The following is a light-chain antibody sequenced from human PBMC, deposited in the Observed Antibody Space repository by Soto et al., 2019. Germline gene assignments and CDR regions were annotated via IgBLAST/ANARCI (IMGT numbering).Light chain of an antibody. CDR3: QSYDSRLSGVV. J-gene: IGLJ2*01. CDR1: SSNIGAGYD. Sequence: QAVVTQPPSVPGAPGQRVTVSCTGTSSNIGAGYDVHWYQQLPGTAPKLLIYGNNNRPSGVADRFSGSKSGTSASLAITGLQAEDEADYYCQSYDSRLSGVVFGGGTKLTVL. V-gene: IGLV1-40*01. CDR2: GNN.